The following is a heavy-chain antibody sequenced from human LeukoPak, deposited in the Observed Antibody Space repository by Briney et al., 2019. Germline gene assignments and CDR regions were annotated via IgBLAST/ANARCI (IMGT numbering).Heavy chain of an antibody. CDR2: IQQDGSEK. CDR1: GFTFSSYA. CDR3: ARGRRSDSSGPPYFDY. D-gene: IGHD6-19*01. J-gene: IGHJ4*02. Sequence: PGGSLRLSRAASGFTFSSYAMSWVRQTPGKGLEWVANIQQDGSEKYYVDSVKGRFTISRDNAKNSLYLQMNSLRAEDTAVYYCARGRRSDSSGPPYFDYWGQGTLVTVSS. V-gene: IGHV3-7*01.